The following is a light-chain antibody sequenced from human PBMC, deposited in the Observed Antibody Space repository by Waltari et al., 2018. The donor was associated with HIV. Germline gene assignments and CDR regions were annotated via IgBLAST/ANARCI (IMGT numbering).Light chain of an antibody. CDR1: QSITYF. Sequence: DIQMTQSPSPLSASVGDTVVISCRASQSITYFLNWYQLKPGKAPALLISGASSLQSGVPSRFVGSGSGTDFTLTIKNLQPGDFATYFCQQSDSFPYTVGPGTKLDI. CDR2: GAS. V-gene: IGKV1-39*01. J-gene: IGKJ2*01. CDR3: QQSDSFPYT.